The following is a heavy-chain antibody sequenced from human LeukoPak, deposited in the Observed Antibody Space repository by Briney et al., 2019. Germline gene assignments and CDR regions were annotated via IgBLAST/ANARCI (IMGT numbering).Heavy chain of an antibody. J-gene: IGHJ4*02. V-gene: IGHV3-23*01. D-gene: IGHD4-17*01. CDR1: GFTFGSHA. Sequence: GGSLRLSCAASGFTFGSHAMNWVRQAPGKGLEWVSSISASSTTSNYADSVKGRFAISRENSKNTVYQQINNLRTEDTAIYYCAKTRTTVISPMDSWGQGTLVTVSS. CDR2: ISASSTTS. CDR3: AKTRTTVISPMDS.